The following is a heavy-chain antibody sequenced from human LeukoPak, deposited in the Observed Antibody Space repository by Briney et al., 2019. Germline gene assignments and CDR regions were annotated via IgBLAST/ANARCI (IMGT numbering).Heavy chain of an antibody. J-gene: IGHJ5*02. D-gene: IGHD3-22*01. CDR3: AKEDYYDSSGYYFRRWFDP. Sequence: PGGSLRLSCAASGFTFSSYGMHWVRQAPGKGLEWVAVISYDGSNKYYADSVKGRFTISRDNSKNTLYLQMNSLRAEDTAVYYCAKEDYYDSSGYYFRRWFDPWGQGTLVTVSS. V-gene: IGHV3-30*18. CDR1: GFTFSSYG. CDR2: ISYDGSNK.